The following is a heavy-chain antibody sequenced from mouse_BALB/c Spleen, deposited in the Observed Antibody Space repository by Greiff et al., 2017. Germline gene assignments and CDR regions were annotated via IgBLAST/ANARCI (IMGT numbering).Heavy chain of an antibody. CDR1: EYEFPSHD. Sequence: EVQRVESGGGLVQPGESLKLSCESNEYEFPSHDMSWVRKTPEKRLELVAAINSDGGSTYYPDTMERRFIISRDNTKKTLYLQMSSLRSEDTALYYCARHGPYYGSSYWFAYWGQGTLVTVSA. D-gene: IGHD1-1*01. V-gene: IGHV5-2*01. CDR3: ARHGPYYGSSYWFAY. CDR2: INSDGGST. J-gene: IGHJ3*01.